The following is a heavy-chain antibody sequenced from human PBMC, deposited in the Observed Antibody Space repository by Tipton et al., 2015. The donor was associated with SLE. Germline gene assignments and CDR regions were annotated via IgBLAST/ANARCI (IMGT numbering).Heavy chain of an antibody. CDR2: IIPIFGTA. CDR3: AKGEGTFYYYYYGMDV. Sequence: QLVQSGPEVKKPGASVKVSCKASGYTFTSYGISWVRQAPGQGLEWMGGIIPIFGTANYAQKFQGRVTITADESTSTAYMELSSLRSEDTAVYYCAKGEGTFYYYYYGMDVWGQGTTVTVSS. V-gene: IGHV1-69*13. J-gene: IGHJ6*02. CDR1: GYTFTSYG. D-gene: IGHD1-1*01.